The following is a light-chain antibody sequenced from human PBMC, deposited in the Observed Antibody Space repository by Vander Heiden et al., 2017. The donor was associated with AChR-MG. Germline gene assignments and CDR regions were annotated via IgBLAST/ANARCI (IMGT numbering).Light chain of an antibody. CDR3: QQRGNWPRT. CDR1: QSVSSY. V-gene: IGKV3-11*01. J-gene: IGKJ2*01. Sequence: EIVLTQSSPTLSLSPGERATLSCRASQSVSSYLAWYQQKRGQAPRLLIYDASNRATGIPARFSGSGSGTDFTLTISSLEPEDFAAYYCQQRGNWPRTFGQGTKLEIK. CDR2: DAS.